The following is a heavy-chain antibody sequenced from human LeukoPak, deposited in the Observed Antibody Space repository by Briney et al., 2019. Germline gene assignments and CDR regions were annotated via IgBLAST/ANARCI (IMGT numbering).Heavy chain of an antibody. J-gene: IGHJ4*02. CDR2: IYHSGST. Sequence: SETLSLTCVVSGYSTSSGYYWGWIRQPPGKGLEWIGNIYHSGSTFYNPSLKSRVTISVDTSKNQFSLKLSSVTAADTAVYFCARVGNNVYDYWGQGTLVTVSS. CDR1: GYSTSSGYY. D-gene: IGHD1-14*01. V-gene: IGHV4-38-2*01. CDR3: ARVGNNVYDY.